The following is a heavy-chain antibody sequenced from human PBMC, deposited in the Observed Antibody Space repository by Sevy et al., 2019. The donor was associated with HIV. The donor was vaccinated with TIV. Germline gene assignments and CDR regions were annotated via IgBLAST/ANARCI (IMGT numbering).Heavy chain of an antibody. D-gene: IGHD3-3*01. J-gene: IGHJ6*02. CDR2: IDPSDSYT. CDR3: ARPGYYDSRRDYYYGMDV. V-gene: IGHV5-10-1*01. CDR1: GYSFTSYW. Sequence: GESLKISCKGSGYSFTSYWISWVRQMPGKGLEWMGRIDPSDSYTNYSPSFQGNVTISADKSISTAYLQWSSLKASDTAMYYCARPGYYDSRRDYYYGMDVWGQGTTVTVSS.